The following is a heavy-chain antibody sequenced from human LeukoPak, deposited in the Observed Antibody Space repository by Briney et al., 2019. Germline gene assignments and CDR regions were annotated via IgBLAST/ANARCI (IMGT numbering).Heavy chain of an antibody. CDR2: IRYDGSNK. CDR3: AKDPSSYSSVLDY. V-gene: IGHV3-30*02. CDR1: GFTFSSYG. Sequence: GGSLRLSCAASGFTFSSYGMHWVRQAPGKGLEWVAFIRYDGSNKYYADSVKGRFTISRDNSKNTLYLQVNSLRAEDTAVYYCAKDPSSYSSVLDYWGQGTLVTVSS. J-gene: IGHJ4*02. D-gene: IGHD6-19*01.